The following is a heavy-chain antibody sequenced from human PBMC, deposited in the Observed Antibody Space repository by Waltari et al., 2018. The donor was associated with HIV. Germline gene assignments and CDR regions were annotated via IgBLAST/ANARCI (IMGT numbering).Heavy chain of an antibody. V-gene: IGHV3-30*18. J-gene: IGHJ6*02. CDR1: GFTFSSYG. CDR3: AKDRVFYYGSGSPLPGYYYGMDV. CDR2: ISYDGRNK. D-gene: IGHD3-10*01. Sequence: QVHLVESGGGVVQPGRSLRLSCAASGFTFSSYGIQWVPPAPGKGLEWVALISYDGRNKYYVDSVKGRFTISRDNSKNTLHLQMNSLRPEDTAVYYCAKDRVFYYGSGSPLPGYYYGMDVWGQGTTVTVSS.